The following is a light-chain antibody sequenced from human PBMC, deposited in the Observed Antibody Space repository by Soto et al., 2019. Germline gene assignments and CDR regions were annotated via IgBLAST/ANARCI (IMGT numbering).Light chain of an antibody. V-gene: IGLV1-40*01. CDR3: QSYDSSLSGV. CDR2: GNS. J-gene: IGLJ2*01. CDR1: SSSIGAGYD. Sequence: QSVLTQPPSVSGAPGRGVTIPSTGASSSIGAGYDVHWYHHLPGTAPKLLIYGNSNRPSGVPDGSSGSKPGTSASLAITGLQAEDEADYYCQSYDSSLSGVFGGGTKVTVI.